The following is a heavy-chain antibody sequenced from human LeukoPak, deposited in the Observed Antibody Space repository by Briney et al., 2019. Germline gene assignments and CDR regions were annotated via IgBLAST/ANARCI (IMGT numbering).Heavy chain of an antibody. Sequence: SETLSLTCTVSGGSISSYYGSWIRQPPGKGLEWIGYIYYSGSTNHNPSLKSRVTISVDTSKNQFSLKLSSVTAADTAVYYCARRDRSITMVRGVIITGFDYWGQGTLVTVSS. CDR1: GGSISSYY. CDR3: ARRDRSITMVRGVIITGFDY. J-gene: IGHJ4*02. CDR2: IYYSGST. V-gene: IGHV4-59*08. D-gene: IGHD3-10*01.